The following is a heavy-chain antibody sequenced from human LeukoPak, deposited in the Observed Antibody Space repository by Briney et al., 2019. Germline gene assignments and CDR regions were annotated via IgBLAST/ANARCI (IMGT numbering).Heavy chain of an antibody. CDR2: ISGSGGST. CDR3: AKDLHDIVVVPAAILDF. V-gene: IGHV3-23*01. J-gene: IGHJ4*02. Sequence: GGSLRLSCAASGFTFSFYGMSWVRQAPGKGLEWVPGISGSGGSTYYADSVKGRFTISRDNSKNTLYLQMNSLRAEDTAIYYCAKDLHDIVVVPAAILDFWGQGTLVTVSS. CDR1: GFTFSFYG. D-gene: IGHD2-2*01.